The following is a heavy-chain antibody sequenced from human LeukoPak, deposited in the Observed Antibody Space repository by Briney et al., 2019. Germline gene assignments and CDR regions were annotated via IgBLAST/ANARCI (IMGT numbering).Heavy chain of an antibody. D-gene: IGHD6-6*01. CDR3: ARAWTTSSHFDY. V-gene: IGHV1-46*01. CDR1: GYTFTSYY. Sequence: GASVKVSCKASGYTFTSYYMHWMRQAPGRGLEWMGIINPSGGSTRYAQQFQGRVTMTRNTSTSTVSMELSSLRSEDTAVYYCARAWTTSSHFDYWGQGTLVTVSS. J-gene: IGHJ4*02. CDR2: INPSGGST.